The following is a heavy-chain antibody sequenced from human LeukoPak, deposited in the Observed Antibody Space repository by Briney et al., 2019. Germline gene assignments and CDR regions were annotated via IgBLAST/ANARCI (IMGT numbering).Heavy chain of an antibody. V-gene: IGHV1-69*05. CDR2: IIPIFGTA. CDR1: GGTFSSYA. Sequence: SVKVSCKASGGTFSSYAISWVRQAPGQGLEWMGGIIPIFGTANYAQKFRGRVTITTDESTSTAYIELNSLRAEDTAVYYCAKDLRILWWFPPICFDYWGQGTLVTVSS. CDR3: AKDLRILWWFPPICFDY. D-gene: IGHD2-15*01. J-gene: IGHJ4*02.